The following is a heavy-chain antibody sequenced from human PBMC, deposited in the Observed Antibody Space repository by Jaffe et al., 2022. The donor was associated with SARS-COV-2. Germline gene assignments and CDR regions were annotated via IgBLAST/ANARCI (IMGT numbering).Heavy chain of an antibody. V-gene: IGHV3-30*18. D-gene: IGHD3-10*01. Sequence: QVQLVESGGGVVQPGRSLRLSCAASGFTFSSYGMHWVRQAPGKGLEWVAVISYDGSNKYYADSVKGRFTISRDNSKNTLYLQMNSLRAEDTAVYYCAKTTKQPYYGSGDDAFDIWGQGTMVTVSS. CDR3: AKTTKQPYYGSGDDAFDI. J-gene: IGHJ3*02. CDR2: ISYDGSNK. CDR1: GFTFSSYG.